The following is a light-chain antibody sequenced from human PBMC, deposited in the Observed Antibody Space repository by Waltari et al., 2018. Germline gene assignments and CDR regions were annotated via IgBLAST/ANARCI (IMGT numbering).Light chain of an antibody. Sequence: DIVMTQSPDSLAVSLGERATINCKSSQSVLFSSNNRNYVAWYQQKPGQSPKLFLYWASTRESGVPDRFSGSGSATDFTLTISSLQAEDVAVYYCQQYYSSPFTFGPGTKLEIK. V-gene: IGKV4-1*01. CDR1: QSVLFSSNNRNY. CDR2: WAS. J-gene: IGKJ3*01. CDR3: QQYYSSPFT.